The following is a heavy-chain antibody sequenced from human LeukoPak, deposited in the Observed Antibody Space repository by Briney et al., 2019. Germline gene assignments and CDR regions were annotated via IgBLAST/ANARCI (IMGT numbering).Heavy chain of an antibody. J-gene: IGHJ4*02. CDR3: TLPSGGSLVS. D-gene: IGHD2-15*01. CDR2: IKTKTDGGTT. V-gene: IGHV3-15*01. Sequence: PGGSLRLSCAASGLTFSTAWMTWVRQAPGKGLEWVGRIKTKTDGGTTDYAAPVKGRFTISRDDSKNTLYLQMNSLKIEDTAVYYCTLPSGGSLVSWGQGTLVAVSS. CDR1: GLTFSTAW.